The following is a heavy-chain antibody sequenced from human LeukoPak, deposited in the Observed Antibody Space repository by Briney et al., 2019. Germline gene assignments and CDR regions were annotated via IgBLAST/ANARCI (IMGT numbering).Heavy chain of an antibody. D-gene: IGHD3-16*01. CDR2: ISDSGGST. J-gene: IGHJ4*02. CDR3: AKTLWGLTPLSSDY. V-gene: IGHV3-23*01. CDR1: GFTFSSYW. Sequence: PGGSLRLSCAASGFTFSSYWMTWVRQAPGKGLEWVSGISDSGGSTHYADSVKGRFTISRDNSKNTLYLHMNSLRLEDTAVYWCAKTLWGLTPLSSDYWGQGTLVTVSS.